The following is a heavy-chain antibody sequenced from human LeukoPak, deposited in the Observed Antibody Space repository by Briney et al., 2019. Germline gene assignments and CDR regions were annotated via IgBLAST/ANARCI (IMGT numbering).Heavy chain of an antibody. Sequence: GYIYYSGGTYYNPSLKSRVTISIDTSKNQFSLKLSSVTAADTAVYYCARERNGGYSYGFDYWGQGTLVTVSS. D-gene: IGHD5-18*01. V-gene: IGHV4-31*02. J-gene: IGHJ4*02. CDR3: ARERNGGYSYGFDY. CDR2: IYYSGGT.